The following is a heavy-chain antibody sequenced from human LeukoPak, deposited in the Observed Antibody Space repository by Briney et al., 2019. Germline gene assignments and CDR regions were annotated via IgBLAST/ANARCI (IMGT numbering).Heavy chain of an antibody. CDR2: IYYSGCT. CDR3: ASTYCSGGSCYWALDY. J-gene: IGHJ4*02. D-gene: IGHD2-15*01. CDR1: GGSISSSSYY. V-gene: IGHV4-39*07. Sequence: SETLSLTCTVSGGSISSSSYYWGWIRQPPGKGLEWIGSIYYSGCTNYNPSLKSRVTIPVDTSKNQFSLKLSSVTAADTAVYYCASTYCSGGSCYWALDYWGQGTLVTVSS.